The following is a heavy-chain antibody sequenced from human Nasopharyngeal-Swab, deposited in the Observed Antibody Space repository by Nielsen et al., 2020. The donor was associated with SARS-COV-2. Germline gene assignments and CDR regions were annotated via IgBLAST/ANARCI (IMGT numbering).Heavy chain of an antibody. J-gene: IGHJ5*02. Sequence: SETLSLTCTVSGGSISSSSYYWGWIRQPPGKGLEWIGSIYYSRSTYYNPSLKSRVTISVDTSKNQFSLKLSSVTAADTAVYYCARQPIAYYYGSGSYCSPFDPWGQGTLVTVSS. V-gene: IGHV4-39*01. CDR2: IYYSRST. CDR1: GGSISSSSYY. D-gene: IGHD3-10*01. CDR3: ARQPIAYYYGSGSYCSPFDP.